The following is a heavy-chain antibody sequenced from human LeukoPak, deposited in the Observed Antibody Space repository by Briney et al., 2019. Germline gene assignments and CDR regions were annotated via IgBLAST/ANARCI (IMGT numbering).Heavy chain of an antibody. CDR2: INPNSGGT. V-gene: IGHV1-2*02. D-gene: IGHD1-26*01. CDR1: GYTFTGYY. J-gene: IGHJ4*02. CDR3: ARGMEWELLPHY. Sequence: ASVKVSCKASGYTFTGYYMHWVRQAPGQGREWMGWINPNSGGTNYAQKFQGRVTMTRDRSISTAYMELSRLRSDDTAVYYCARGMEWELLPHYWGQGTLVTVSS.